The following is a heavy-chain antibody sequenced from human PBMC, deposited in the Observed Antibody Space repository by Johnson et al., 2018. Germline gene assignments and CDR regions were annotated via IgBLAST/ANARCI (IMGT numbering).Heavy chain of an antibody. CDR3: ARDSDTCIYEAFDI. J-gene: IGHJ3*02. CDR2: IKRDGSEK. V-gene: IGHV3-7*01. CDR1: GFSITSYW. Sequence: VQLVQSGGGLDQPGGSLRLSCVASGFSITSYWMTWVRQAPGKGLEWVANIKRDGSEKNYVDSVKGRFTISRDNANNSLYLQLNNVSAEDTALLYCARDSDTCIYEAFDIWGQGTMVTVSS. D-gene: IGHD3-3*01.